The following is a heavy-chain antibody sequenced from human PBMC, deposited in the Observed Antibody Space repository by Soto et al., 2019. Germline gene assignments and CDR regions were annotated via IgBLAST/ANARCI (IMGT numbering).Heavy chain of an antibody. V-gene: IGHV1-69*13. CDR3: ARGASNSSCWYLWVDP. CDR1: GSTFSTYP. Sequence: GASAKVSGKASGSTFSTYPIRRLRQACGQGLEYKGRIIPKCGTTNYAQKFRGTVTITADESTSTAYMELNNLRSEDTAVYYCARGASNSSCWYLWVDPSCHGSLVT. CDR2: IIPKCGTT. J-gene: IGHJ5*02. D-gene: IGHD6-13*01.